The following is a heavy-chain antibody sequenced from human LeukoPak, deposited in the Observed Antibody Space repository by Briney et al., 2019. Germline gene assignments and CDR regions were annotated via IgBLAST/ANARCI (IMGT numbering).Heavy chain of an antibody. J-gene: IGHJ4*02. CDR2: ISGSGGST. Sequence: GGSLRLSCAASGFTFSSYAMSWVRQAPGKGLEWVSAISGSGGSTYYADSVKGRFTISRDNSKNTLYLQMNSLRAEDTAVYYCAKDLRYFDWLLLGFDYWGQGTLVTVSS. D-gene: IGHD3-9*01. CDR1: GFTFSSYA. V-gene: IGHV3-23*01. CDR3: AKDLRYFDWLLLGFDY.